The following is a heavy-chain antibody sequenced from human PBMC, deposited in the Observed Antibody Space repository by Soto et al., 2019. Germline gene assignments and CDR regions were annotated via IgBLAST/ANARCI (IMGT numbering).Heavy chain of an antibody. D-gene: IGHD2-15*01. J-gene: IGHJ5*02. Sequence: GGSLRLSCAASGFTFSSYAMTWVRQAPGKGLEWVSVISGSGGSTYFADSVKGRFTISRDNSKNTLYLQLSTLTAADTAVYYCARGRSRVVVAARGGGNWFDPWGQGTLVTVSS. V-gene: IGHV3-23*01. CDR1: GFTFSSYA. CDR3: ARGRSRVVVAARGGGNWFDP. CDR2: ISGSGGST.